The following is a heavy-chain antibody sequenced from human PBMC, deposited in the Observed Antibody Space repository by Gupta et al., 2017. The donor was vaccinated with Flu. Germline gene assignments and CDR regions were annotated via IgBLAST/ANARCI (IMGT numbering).Heavy chain of an antibody. CDR1: GGSLNGYY. D-gene: IGHD3-22*01. Sequence: VQLQASGPGMVKPSEPLSITCTASGGSLNGYYCGWIRQPPGKRLEWIGYIYYSGRTKYNPSLKSRVAMSGDTSQNHFSLKMNAVTAADTADYYCARYDSGGYSLEYWGQGTLVTGSS. CDR2: IYYSGRT. V-gene: IGHV4-59*01. CDR3: ARYDSGGYSLEY. J-gene: IGHJ4*02.